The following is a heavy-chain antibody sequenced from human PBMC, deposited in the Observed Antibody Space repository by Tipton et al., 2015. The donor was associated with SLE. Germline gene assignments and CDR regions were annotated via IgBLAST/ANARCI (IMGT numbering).Heavy chain of an antibody. CDR3: AAWGSGNY. D-gene: IGHD6-25*01. Sequence: SLRLSCAASGFTFSNYWMSWVRQAPGKGLEWVANINQDGSVNRRVDSVKGRFTVSRDNADNSLYLQMNSLRDEDTAVYYCAAWGSGNYWGRGTLVTVSS. CDR2: INQDGSVN. J-gene: IGHJ4*02. V-gene: IGHV3-7*01. CDR1: GFTFSNYW.